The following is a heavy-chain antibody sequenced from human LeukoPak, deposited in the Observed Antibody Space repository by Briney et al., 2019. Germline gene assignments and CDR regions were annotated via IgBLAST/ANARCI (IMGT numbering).Heavy chain of an antibody. V-gene: IGHV3-30-3*01. CDR1: GFTFSSYA. J-gene: IGHJ6*02. CDR2: ISYDGGNK. Sequence: GRSLRLSCAASGFTFSSYAMHWVRQAPGKGLEWVAVISYDGGNKYYADSVKGRFTISRDNSKNTLYLQMNSLRAEDTAVYYCARDDADIYYYGMDVWGQGTTVTVSS. CDR3: ARDDADIYYYGMDV.